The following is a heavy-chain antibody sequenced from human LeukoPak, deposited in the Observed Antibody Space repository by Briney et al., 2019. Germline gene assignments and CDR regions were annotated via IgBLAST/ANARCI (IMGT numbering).Heavy chain of an antibody. V-gene: IGHV1-69*05. CDR1: GGTFSSYA. Sequence: SVKVSCKASGGTFSSYADSWVRQAPGQGLEWMGRIIPIFGTANYAQKFQGRVTITTDESTSTAYMELSSLRSEDTAVYYCARASTGWFGAYWGQGTLVTVSS. J-gene: IGHJ4*02. CDR3: ARASTGWFGAY. D-gene: IGHD3-10*01. CDR2: IIPIFGTA.